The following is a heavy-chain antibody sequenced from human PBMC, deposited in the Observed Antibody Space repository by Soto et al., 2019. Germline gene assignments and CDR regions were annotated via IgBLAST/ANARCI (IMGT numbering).Heavy chain of an antibody. Sequence: GGSLRLSCAASGFTFSDYYMSWIRQAPGKGLEWVSYISRSGSTKYYADSVKGRFTISRDNAKNSLYLQMNSLRAEDMAVYYCAGSRDGYGDALDIWGQGTMVTVSS. J-gene: IGHJ3*02. CDR1: GFTFSDYY. V-gene: IGHV3-11*01. D-gene: IGHD5-12*01. CDR3: AGSRDGYGDALDI. CDR2: ISRSGSTK.